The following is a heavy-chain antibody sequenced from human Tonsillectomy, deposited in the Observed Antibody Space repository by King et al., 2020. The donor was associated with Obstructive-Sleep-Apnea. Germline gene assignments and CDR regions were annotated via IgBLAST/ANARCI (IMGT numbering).Heavy chain of an antibody. J-gene: IGHJ3*01. Sequence: QLVQSGGGLVQPGGSLRLSCAASGITFSSYSINWVRQAPGKGLEWVSYISSSISTIYYADSVKGRFTISRDNAKNSLYLQMNSLRAEDTAVYYCATGGPDAFDFWGRGTMVTVSS. CDR2: ISSSISTI. D-gene: IGHD3-16*01. CDR1: GITFSSYS. CDR3: ATGGPDAFDF. V-gene: IGHV3-48*04.